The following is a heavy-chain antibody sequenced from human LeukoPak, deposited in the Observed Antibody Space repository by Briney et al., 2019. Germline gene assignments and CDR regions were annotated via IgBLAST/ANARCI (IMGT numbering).Heavy chain of an antibody. CDR3: ARGVEMATQGSFDY. Sequence: SVKVSCKASGGTFSSYAISWVRQAPGQGLEWMGGIIPIFGTATYAQKFQGRVTITTDESTSTAYMELSSLRSEDTAVYYCARGVEMATQGSFDYWGQGTLVTVSS. J-gene: IGHJ4*02. D-gene: IGHD5-24*01. V-gene: IGHV1-69*05. CDR1: GGTFSSYA. CDR2: IIPIFGTA.